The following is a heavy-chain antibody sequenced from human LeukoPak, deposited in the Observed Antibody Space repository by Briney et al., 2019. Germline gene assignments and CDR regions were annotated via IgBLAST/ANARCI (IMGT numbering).Heavy chain of an antibody. CDR3: ATTLYYYDSSTYYPDY. V-gene: IGHV4-38-2*02. Sequence: SETLSLTCTVSGNSISSGYYWGWTRQPPGKGLEWIGSIYHSGSTYSNPSLKSRVTISVDTSKNQFSLKLSSVTAADTAVYYCATTLYYYDSSTYYPDYWGQGTLVTVSS. D-gene: IGHD3-22*01. CDR1: GNSISSGYY. J-gene: IGHJ4*02. CDR2: IYHSGST.